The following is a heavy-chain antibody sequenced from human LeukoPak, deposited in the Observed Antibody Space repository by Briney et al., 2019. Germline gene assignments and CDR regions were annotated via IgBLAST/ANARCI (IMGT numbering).Heavy chain of an antibody. CDR1: GYTFTSYD. D-gene: IGHD4-11*01. J-gene: IGHJ5*02. CDR2: MNPNSGNT. Sequence: ASVKVSCKASGYTFTSYDINWVRQATGQGLEWMGWMNPNSGNTGYAQKFQGRVTITRNTSISTAYMELSSLRSEDTAVYYCARGVQGLQGYWFDPWGQGTLVTVSS. V-gene: IGHV1-8*03. CDR3: ARGVQGLQGYWFDP.